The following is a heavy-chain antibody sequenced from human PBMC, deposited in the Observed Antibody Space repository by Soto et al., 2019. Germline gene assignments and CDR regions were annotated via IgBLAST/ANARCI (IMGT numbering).Heavy chain of an antibody. V-gene: IGHV1-3*01. CDR2: INAGNGNT. J-gene: IGHJ6*02. Sequence: PSVKVSCKASGYTFTSYAMHWVRQAPGQRLEWMGWINAGNGNTKYSQKFQGRVTITRDTSASTAYMELSSLRSEDTAVYYCARDQHYDSSGYYYGMDVWGQGTTVTVSS. CDR3: ARDQHYDSSGYYYGMDV. CDR1: GYTFTSYA. D-gene: IGHD3-22*01.